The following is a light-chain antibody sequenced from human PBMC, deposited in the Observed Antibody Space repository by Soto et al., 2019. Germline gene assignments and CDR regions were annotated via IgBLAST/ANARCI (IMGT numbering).Light chain of an antibody. CDR3: QQFGSSPLT. CDR1: QSVSSSY. Sequence: EIVLTQSPGTLSLSPGERATLSCRASQSVSSSYLAWYQQKPGQAPRLLIYGASSRATGIPDRFSGSGSGTDFTLPISRLEPGDFAVYFCQQFGSSPLTFGGGTKVEIK. V-gene: IGKV3-20*01. J-gene: IGKJ4*01. CDR2: GAS.